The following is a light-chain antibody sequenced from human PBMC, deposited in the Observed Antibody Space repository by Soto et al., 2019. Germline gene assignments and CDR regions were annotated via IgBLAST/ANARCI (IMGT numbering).Light chain of an antibody. V-gene: IGLV2-14*01. J-gene: IGLJ2*01. CDR3: SSYTSSSTPMVV. Sequence: QSVLTQPASVSGSPGQSITISCTGTSSDVGGYNYVSWYQQYPGKAPKLMIYEVSNRPSGVSNRFSGSKSGNTASLTISGLQAEDEADYYCSSYTSSSTPMVVFGGGTQLTVL. CDR1: SSDVGGYNY. CDR2: EVS.